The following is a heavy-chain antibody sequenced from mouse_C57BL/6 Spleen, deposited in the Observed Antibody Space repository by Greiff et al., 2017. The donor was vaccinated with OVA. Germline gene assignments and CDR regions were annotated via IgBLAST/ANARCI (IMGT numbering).Heavy chain of an antibody. CDR3: ARRWEGDYYAMDY. CDR1: GFTFSDYG. Sequence: EVQLVESGGGLVKPGGSLKLSCAASGFTFSDYGMHWVRQAPEKGLEWVAYISSGSSTIYYADTVKGRFTISRDNAKNTLFLQMTSLRSEDTAMYYCARRWEGDYYAMDYWGQGTSVTVSS. J-gene: IGHJ4*01. D-gene: IGHD4-1*01. CDR2: ISSGSSTI. V-gene: IGHV5-17*01.